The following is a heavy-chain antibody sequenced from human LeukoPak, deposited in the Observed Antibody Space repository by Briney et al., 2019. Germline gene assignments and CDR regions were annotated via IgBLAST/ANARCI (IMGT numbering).Heavy chain of an antibody. D-gene: IGHD1-26*01. V-gene: IGHV3-66*01. CDR3: ASSRGSSNWFDP. CDR2: IYSGGSK. Sequence: GGSRRLSCVASGFTVRRNYMSWVRQAPGKGLEWVSVIYSGGSKYYADSVKGRFIISRDNSKNTVYLQMNSLRAEDTAVYYCASSRGSSNWFDPWGQGTLVTVSS. J-gene: IGHJ5*02. CDR1: GFTVRRNY.